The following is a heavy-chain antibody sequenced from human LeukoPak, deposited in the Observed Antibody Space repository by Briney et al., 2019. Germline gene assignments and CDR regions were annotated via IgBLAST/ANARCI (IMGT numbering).Heavy chain of an antibody. D-gene: IGHD2-2*01. CDR3: GIVVVPAAIWTQNYYYYYMDV. CDR2: IIPIFGTA. CDR1: GGTFSSYA. V-gene: IGHV1-69*13. Sequence: SVKVSCRASGGTFSSYAISWVRQAPGQGLEWMGGIIPIFGTANYAQKFQGRVTITADESTSTAYMELSSLRSEDTAVYYCGIVVVPAAIWTQNYYYYYMDVWGKGTTVTVSS. J-gene: IGHJ6*03.